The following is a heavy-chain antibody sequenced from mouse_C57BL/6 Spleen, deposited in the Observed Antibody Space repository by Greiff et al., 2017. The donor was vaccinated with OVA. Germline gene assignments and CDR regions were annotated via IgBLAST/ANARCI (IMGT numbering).Heavy chain of an antibody. CDR3: ARRGTTDFDY. CDR2: IDPSDSYT. D-gene: IGHD2-14*01. CDR1: GYTFTSYW. Sequence: QVQLKQPGAELVKPGASVKLSCKASGYTFTSYWMQWVKQRPGQGLEWIGEIDPSDSYTNYNQKFKGKATLTVDTSSSTAYMQLSSLTSEDSAVYYCARRGTTDFDYWGQGTTLTVSS. J-gene: IGHJ2*01. V-gene: IGHV1-50*01.